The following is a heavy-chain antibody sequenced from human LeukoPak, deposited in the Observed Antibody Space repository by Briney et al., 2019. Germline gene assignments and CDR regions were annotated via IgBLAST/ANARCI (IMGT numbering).Heavy chain of an antibody. V-gene: IGHV3-30*02. CDR2: IRHDGSNK. Sequence: GGSLRLSCAASGFTFSSYGMSWVRQAPGKGLEWVTFIRHDGSNKYYADSVKGRFTISRDNSKNTLYLQMNTLRAEDTAVYYCAKGVKHIVVLTAQHYFDYWGQGTLVTVSS. J-gene: IGHJ4*02. CDR3: AKGVKHIVVLTAQHYFDY. D-gene: IGHD2-21*02. CDR1: GFTFSSYG.